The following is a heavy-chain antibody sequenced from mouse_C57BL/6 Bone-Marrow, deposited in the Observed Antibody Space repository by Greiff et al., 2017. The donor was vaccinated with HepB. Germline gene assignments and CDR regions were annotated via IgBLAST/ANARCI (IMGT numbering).Heavy chain of an antibody. V-gene: IGHV5-4*01. CDR2: ISDGGSYT. J-gene: IGHJ2*01. CDR1: GFTFSSYA. Sequence: EVMLVESGGGLVKPGGSLKLSCAASGFTFSSYAMSSVRQTPEKRLEWVATISDGGSYTYYPDNVKGRFTISRDNAKNNLYLQMSHLKSEDTAMYYCARDYGHYWGQGTTLTVSS. CDR3: ARDYGHY. D-gene: IGHD1-1*02.